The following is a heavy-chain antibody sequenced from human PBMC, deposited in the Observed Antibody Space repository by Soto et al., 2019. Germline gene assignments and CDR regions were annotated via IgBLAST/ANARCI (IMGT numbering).Heavy chain of an antibody. CDR2: VNPSGGST. Sequence: ASVTVSCKASGYISTAYSMHWVRQAPGQGLEWMGVVNPSGGSTNHAQNSQGRITITRDTSTSTVYMDLSSLTSEDTAVYYCARAENCSDGICYSEYFQRWGQGTLVTVSS. J-gene: IGHJ1*01. CDR1: GYISTAYS. CDR3: ARAENCSDGICYSEYFQR. V-gene: IGHV1-46*01. D-gene: IGHD2-15*01.